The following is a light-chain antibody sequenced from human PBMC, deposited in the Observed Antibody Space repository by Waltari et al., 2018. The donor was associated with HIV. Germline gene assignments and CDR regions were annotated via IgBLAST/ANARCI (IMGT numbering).Light chain of an antibody. CDR2: RAS. CDR3: QEYSTSFWT. Sequence: DLQMTQFPSTLHASVGDRITLTCRASHSVSRWLAWYQQKPGKAPKVLIYRASSLESGVPSRFSGSGSGTEFNLTISTLQPEDFGTYYCQEYSTSFWTFGPGTTVEVK. CDR1: HSVSRW. J-gene: IGKJ1*01. V-gene: IGKV1-5*03.